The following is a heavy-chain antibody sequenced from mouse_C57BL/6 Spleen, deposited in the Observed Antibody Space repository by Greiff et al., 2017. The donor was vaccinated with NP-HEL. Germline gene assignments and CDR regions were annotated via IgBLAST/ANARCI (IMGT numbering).Heavy chain of an antibody. J-gene: IGHJ2*01. D-gene: IGHD4-1*02. Sequence: QVQLQQSGAELVKPGASVKISCKASGYAFSSYWMNWVKQRPGKGLEWIGQIYPGDGDTNYNGKFKGKATLTADKSSSTAYMQLSSLTSEDSAVYICARRANWYYCDYWGQGTTLTVSS. CDR3: ARRANWYYCDY. CDR1: GYAFSSYW. V-gene: IGHV1-80*01. CDR2: IYPGDGDT.